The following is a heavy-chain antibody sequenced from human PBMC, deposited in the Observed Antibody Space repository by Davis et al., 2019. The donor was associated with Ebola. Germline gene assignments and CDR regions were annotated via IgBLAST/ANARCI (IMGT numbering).Heavy chain of an antibody. J-gene: IGHJ4*02. CDR3: ARANTGMVPPEIDS. Sequence: SETLSLTCNVSGGSISFYYWNWIRQAPGKGLEWIGDIFYNGITNYNPSLKSRLTISIDTSPNQFSLKLRSVTAADTAMYYCARANTGMVPPEIDSWGQGTKVTVSS. D-gene: IGHD5-18*01. V-gene: IGHV4-59*01. CDR1: GGSISFYY. CDR2: IFYNGIT.